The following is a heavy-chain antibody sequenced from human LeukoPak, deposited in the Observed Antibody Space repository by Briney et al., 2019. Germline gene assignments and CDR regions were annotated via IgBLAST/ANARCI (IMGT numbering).Heavy chain of an antibody. CDR1: GFTFSSYS. J-gene: IGHJ5*01. V-gene: IGHV3-21*04. CDR2: MTGSSNWI. CDR3: ATHLKPDGKWEIDS. D-gene: IGHD1-26*01. Sequence: PGGSLRLSCAASGFTFSSYSMNWVRQAPGKGLQWVAGMTGSSNWIVYADSVKGRFRISRDNSKNMVYLQMSSLRVEDTAVYYCATHLKPDGKWEIDSWGRGTLVSVSS.